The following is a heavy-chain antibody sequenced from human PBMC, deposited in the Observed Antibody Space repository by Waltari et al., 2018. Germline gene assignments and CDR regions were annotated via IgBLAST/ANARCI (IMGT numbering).Heavy chain of an antibody. J-gene: IGHJ4*02. CDR2: INPSGGST. V-gene: IGHV1-46*01. Sequence: SYYMHWVRQAPGQGLEWMGIINPSGGSTSYAQKFQGRVTMTRDTSTSTVYMELSSLRSEDTAVYYCARGRGSSWVFDYWGQGTLVTVSS. CDR1: SYY. D-gene: IGHD6-13*01. CDR3: ARGRGSSWVFDY.